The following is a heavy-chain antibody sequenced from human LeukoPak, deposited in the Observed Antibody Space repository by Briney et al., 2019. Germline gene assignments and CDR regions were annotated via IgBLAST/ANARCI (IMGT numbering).Heavy chain of an antibody. V-gene: IGHV3-66*01. Sequence: GGSLRLSCAASGFTFNNAWMSWVRQAPGKGLEWVSVIYSGGSTYYADSVKGRFTISRDNSKNTLYLQMNSLRAEDTAVYYCASSSGYGYNRLDYWGQGTLVTVSS. D-gene: IGHD5-24*01. CDR2: IYSGGST. CDR1: GFTFNNAW. CDR3: ASSSGYGYNRLDY. J-gene: IGHJ4*02.